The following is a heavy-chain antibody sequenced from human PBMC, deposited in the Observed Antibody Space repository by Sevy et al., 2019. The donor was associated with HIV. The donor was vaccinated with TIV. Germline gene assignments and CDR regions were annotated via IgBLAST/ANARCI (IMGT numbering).Heavy chain of an antibody. CDR1: GFTFSSYS. CDR3: ARVVQLELRSWFDP. D-gene: IGHD1-7*01. CDR2: ISSSSSYI. Sequence: GGSLRLSCAASGFTFSSYSMNWVRQAPGKGLEWVSSISSSSSYIYYADSVKGRFTISRDNAKNSLYLQMNSPRAEDTAVYYCARVVQLELRSWFDPWGQGTLVTVSS. J-gene: IGHJ5*02. V-gene: IGHV3-21*01.